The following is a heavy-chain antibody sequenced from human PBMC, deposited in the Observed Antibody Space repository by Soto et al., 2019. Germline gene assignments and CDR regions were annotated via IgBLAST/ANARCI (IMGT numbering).Heavy chain of an antibody. CDR2: IIPILGIA. V-gene: IGHV1-69*02. CDR1: GGTFNTYT. D-gene: IGHD6-19*01. J-gene: IGHJ3*02. Sequence: QVQLVQSGAEVKKPGSSVKVSCKASGGTFNTYTISWVRQAPGQGLEWMGRIIPILGIAKYAQKFQGRVTSTADKSTSTAYMELSSLRSEDTAVYYCAREIAVAGKTSDVFEIWGQGTMVTVSS. CDR3: AREIAVAGKTSDVFEI.